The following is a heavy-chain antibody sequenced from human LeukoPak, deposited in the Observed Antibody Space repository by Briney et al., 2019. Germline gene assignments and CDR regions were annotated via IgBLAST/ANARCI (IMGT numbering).Heavy chain of an antibody. V-gene: IGHV3-23*01. CDR3: ASHLTKFDY. Sequence: GGSLRLSCAASGFTFTSYSMNWVRQAPGKGLEWVSTISGGGGSTYYADSVKGRFTISRDNSKNTLYLQMNSLRAEDTAVYYCASHLTKFDYWGQGTLVTVSS. CDR2: ISGGGGST. CDR1: GFTFTSYS. J-gene: IGHJ4*02.